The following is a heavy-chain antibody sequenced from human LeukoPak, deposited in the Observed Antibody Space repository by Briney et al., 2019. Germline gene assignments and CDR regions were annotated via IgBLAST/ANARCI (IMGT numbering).Heavy chain of an antibody. CDR1: GGTFSSYA. Sequence: SVKVSCKASGGTFSSYAISWVRQAPGQGLERMGGIIPIFGTANYVQKFQGRVTITADESTSTAYMELSSLRSEDTAVYYCAAGDIVVVPAAMPAPYYYYYYGMDVWGQGTTVTVSS. CDR3: AAGDIVVVPAAMPAPYYYYYYGMDV. D-gene: IGHD2-2*01. V-gene: IGHV1-69*01. J-gene: IGHJ6*02. CDR2: IIPIFGTA.